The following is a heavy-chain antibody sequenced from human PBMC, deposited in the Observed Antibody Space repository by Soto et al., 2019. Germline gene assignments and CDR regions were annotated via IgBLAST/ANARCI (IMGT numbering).Heavy chain of an antibody. Sequence: QVQLVDSGGGVVQPGRSLRLSCATSGFTFSTFSMHWVRQAPGKGLEWVAHISYDGSEKDYADSVKGRFTISRDNSDNTLFLQMNSLTSEDTGVYYCARGPESGDFWGQGTLVTVPS. J-gene: IGHJ4*02. V-gene: IGHV3-30*04. CDR1: GFTFSTFS. CDR3: ARGPESGDF. CDR2: ISYDGSEK. D-gene: IGHD1-26*01.